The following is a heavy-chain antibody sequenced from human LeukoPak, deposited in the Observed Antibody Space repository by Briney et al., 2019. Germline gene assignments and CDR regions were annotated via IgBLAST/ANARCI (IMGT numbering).Heavy chain of an antibody. CDR2: VCDSGTT. V-gene: IGHV4-59*01. CDR3: GRDYSGSIDY. CDR1: GGSISSYC. Sequence: SETLSLTCTVSGGSISSYCWSWIRQPPGKGLDWIAYVCDSGTTNYNPSLKSRVTMSMDPSKNQFSLNLRSVTAADTAVYYYGRDYSGSIDYWGQGTLVTVSS. J-gene: IGHJ4*02. D-gene: IGHD3-10*01.